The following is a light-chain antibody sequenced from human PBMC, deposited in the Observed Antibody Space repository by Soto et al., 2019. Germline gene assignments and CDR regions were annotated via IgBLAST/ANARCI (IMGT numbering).Light chain of an antibody. J-gene: IGLJ1*01. Sequence: QSALTQPASVSGSPGQSITISCTGTSSDVGAYNSVSWYQQYPGKAPKLMIYEVSNRPSGVSNRFSGSKSGNTASLTISGLQAEDEADYYCSSYISGSTPCGVGTGTKVTGL. CDR2: EVS. CDR3: SSYISGSTPCG. CDR1: SSDVGAYNS. V-gene: IGLV2-14*01.